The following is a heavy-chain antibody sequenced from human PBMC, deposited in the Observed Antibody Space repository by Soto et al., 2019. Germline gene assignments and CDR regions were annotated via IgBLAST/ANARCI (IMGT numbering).Heavy chain of an antibody. D-gene: IGHD3-3*01. V-gene: IGHV3-11*01. CDR1: GFTFSDNY. CDR3: ATPGGFWSGSNTDAFDI. CDR2: ISSSGSTI. Sequence: QVQLVESEGGLVKPGGSLRLSCAASGFTFSDNYMSWIRQAPGKGLEWVSYISSSGSTIYYADSVKGRFTISRDNAKNSLYLQMISLRAEDTAVYYCATPGGFWSGSNTDAFDIWGQGTMVTVSS. J-gene: IGHJ3*02.